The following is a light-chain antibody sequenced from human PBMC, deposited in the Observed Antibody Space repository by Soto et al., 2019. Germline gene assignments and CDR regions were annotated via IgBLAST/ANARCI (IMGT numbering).Light chain of an antibody. V-gene: IGKV2-24*01. CDR2: RNS. J-gene: IGKJ2*01. CDR3: MQAKDLPHT. Sequence: IVMTQTPLSSRVILGQPASISCRSSQSLEGSDGVTYLTWLHQRPGQPPRLLIYRNSARFLGAPDRFRGSWAGTYFTLEISRVEPEDVGIYYCMQAKDLPHTFGQGTKLEIE. CDR1: QSLEGSDGVTY.